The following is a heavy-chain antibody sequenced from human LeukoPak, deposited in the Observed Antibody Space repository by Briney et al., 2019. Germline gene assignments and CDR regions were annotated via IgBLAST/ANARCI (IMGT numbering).Heavy chain of an antibody. V-gene: IGHV1-8*01. CDR2: MNPNSGNT. CDR1: GYTFTSYD. CDR3: ARDLGSGSYDYYYYYMDV. J-gene: IGHJ6*03. Sequence: ASVTVSCKASGYTFTSYDINWVRQATGQGLEWMGWMNPNSGNTVYAQKFQGRVTMTRNTSISTAYMELSSLRSEDTAVYYCARDLGSGSYDYYYYYMDVWGKGTTVTVSS. D-gene: IGHD1-26*01.